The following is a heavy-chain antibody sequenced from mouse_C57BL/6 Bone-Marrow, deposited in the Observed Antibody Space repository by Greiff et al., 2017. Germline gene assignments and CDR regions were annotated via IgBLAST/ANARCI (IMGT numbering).Heavy chain of an antibody. J-gene: IGHJ2*01. CDR3: ARFPNYYGSSYGDY. V-gene: IGHV1-54*01. D-gene: IGHD1-1*01. Sequence: QVQLQQSGAELVRPGTSVKVSCKASGYAFTNYLIEWVKQRPGQGLEWIGVINPGSGGTNYNEKFKGKATLTADKSSSTAYMQLSSLTSEDSAVYFCARFPNYYGSSYGDYWGRGTTLTVSS. CDR1: GYAFTNYL. CDR2: INPGSGGT.